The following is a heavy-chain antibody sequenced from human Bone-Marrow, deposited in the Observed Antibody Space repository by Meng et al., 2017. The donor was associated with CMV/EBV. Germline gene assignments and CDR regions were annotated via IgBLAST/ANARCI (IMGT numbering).Heavy chain of an antibody. J-gene: IGHJ4*02. CDR3: VISEGDYWSGDFDY. V-gene: IGHV3-48*03. CDR1: GFTFRNYE. CDR2: ISGSGDII. Sequence: GGSLRLSCAASGFTFRNYEMNWVRQAPGKGLEWLSYISGSGDIIYYAYSVKGRFTISRDNRKNSLYLQVNSLRAEDTAVYYCVISEGDYWSGDFDYWGQGTLVPVSS. D-gene: IGHD3-3*01.